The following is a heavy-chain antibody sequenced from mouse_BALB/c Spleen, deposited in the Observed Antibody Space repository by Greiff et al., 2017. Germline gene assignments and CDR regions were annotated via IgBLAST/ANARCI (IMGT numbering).Heavy chain of an antibody. CDR3: ARHGYGNYWAWFAY. V-gene: IGHV5-12-1*01. J-gene: IGHJ3*01. CDR2: ISSGGGST. Sequence: EVKLMESGGGLVKPGGSLKLSCAASGFAFSSYDMSWVRQTPEKRLEWVAYISSGGGSTYYPDTVKGRFTISRDNAKNTLYLQMSSLKSEDTAMYYCARHGYGNYWAWFAYWGQGTLVTVSA. D-gene: IGHD2-1*01. CDR1: GFAFSSYD.